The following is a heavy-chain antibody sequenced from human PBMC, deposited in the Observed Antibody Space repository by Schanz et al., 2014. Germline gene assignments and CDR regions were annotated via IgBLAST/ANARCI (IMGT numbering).Heavy chain of an antibody. Sequence: EVQLVESGGGLVQPGGSLRLSCAASGFTFSDSWMHWFRQGPGKGLSWVARIDGEGSDTRYADSVKGRFTISRDNAKNTLYLQMNSLRAEDTAVYYCARPLGPNYYYYGLDVWGQGTTVTVSS. CDR1: GFTFSDSW. CDR2: IDGEGSDT. J-gene: IGHJ6*02. V-gene: IGHV3-74*02. CDR3: ARPLGPNYYYYGLDV.